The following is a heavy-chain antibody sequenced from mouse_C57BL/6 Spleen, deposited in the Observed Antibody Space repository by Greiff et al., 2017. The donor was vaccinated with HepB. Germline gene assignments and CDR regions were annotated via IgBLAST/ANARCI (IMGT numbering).Heavy chain of an antibody. CDR1: GYTFTSYW. Sequence: QVQLQQPGAELVMPGASVKLSCKASGYTFTSYWMHWVMQRPGQGLEWIGEIDPSDSYTNYNQKFKGKSTLTVDKSSSTAYMQLSSLTSEDSAVYYCARGEKNGGLFDYWGQCTTLTVSS. CDR3: ARGEKNGGLFDY. CDR2: IDPSDSYT. J-gene: IGHJ2*01. V-gene: IGHV1-69*01.